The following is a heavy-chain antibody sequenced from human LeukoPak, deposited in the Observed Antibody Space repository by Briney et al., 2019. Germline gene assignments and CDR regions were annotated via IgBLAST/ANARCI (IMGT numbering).Heavy chain of an antibody. CDR2: INHSGST. Sequence: SETLSLTCAVYGGSFSGYYWSWIRQPPGKGLEWIGEINHSGSTNYNPSLKSRVTISVDTSKNQFSLKLSSVTAADTAVYCCARGVAAAGTKSFDYWGQGTLVTVSS. J-gene: IGHJ4*02. D-gene: IGHD6-13*01. V-gene: IGHV4-34*01. CDR3: ARGVAAAGTKSFDY. CDR1: GGSFSGYY.